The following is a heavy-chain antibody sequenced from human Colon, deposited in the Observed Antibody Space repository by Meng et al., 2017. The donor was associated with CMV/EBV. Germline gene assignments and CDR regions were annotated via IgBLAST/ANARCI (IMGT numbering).Heavy chain of an antibody. Sequence: SLSLSCYASGFTFSSYWMHWVRQAPGKGLVCVSGTNRDATTTMYADSVKGRFTISRDNPKNTLYLQMNGLRAEDTAVYYCARAYDEWGRGTLVTVSS. CDR2: TNRDATTT. J-gene: IGHJ4*02. V-gene: IGHV3-74*03. CDR1: GFTFSSYW. CDR3: ARAYDE.